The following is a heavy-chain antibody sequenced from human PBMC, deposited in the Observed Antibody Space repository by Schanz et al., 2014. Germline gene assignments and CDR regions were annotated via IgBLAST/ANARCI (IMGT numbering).Heavy chain of an antibody. J-gene: IGHJ4*02. CDR3: ATWSGTRLFHN. CDR2: IKQDESER. V-gene: IGHV3-7*01. Sequence: EVQLVESGGGLVQPGGSLRLSCAASGFTFSTYCMSWVRQAPGKGLEWVANIKQDESERSYVDSVKGRFTISRDNAKNSLYLQMNSLRAEDTAVYYCATWSGTRLFHNWGQGTLVTVSS. CDR1: GFTFSTYC. D-gene: IGHD1-7*01.